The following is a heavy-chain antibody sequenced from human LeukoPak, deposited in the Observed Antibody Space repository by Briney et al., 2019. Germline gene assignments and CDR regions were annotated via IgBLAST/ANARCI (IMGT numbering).Heavy chain of an antibody. D-gene: IGHD3-3*01. CDR3: VRESDFWSGPGIGRPLDV. V-gene: IGHV3-7*01. J-gene: IGHJ6*04. Sequence: PGGSLRLSCAASGFTFSSYWMSWVRQAPGKGLEWVANIKQDGSEKYYVDSVKGRFTISRDNAKNSLYLQMNSLRAEDTAVYYCVRESDFWSGPGIGRPLDVWGNGTTVTVSS. CDR2: IKQDGSEK. CDR1: GFTFSSYW.